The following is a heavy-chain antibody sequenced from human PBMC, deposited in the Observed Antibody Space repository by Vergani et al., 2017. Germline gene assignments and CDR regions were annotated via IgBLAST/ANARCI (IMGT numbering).Heavy chain of an antibody. CDR3: ARERGIAVAADYYYYGMDV. CDR2: IWYDGSNK. J-gene: IGHJ6*02. Sequence: QVQLVESGGGVVQPGRSLRLSCAASGFTFSSYGMHWVRQAPGKGLEWVAVIWYDGSNKYYADSVKGRFTISRDNSKNTLYLQMNSLRAEDTAVYYCARERGIAVAADYYYYGMDVWGQGTTVTVSS. CDR1: GFTFSSYG. D-gene: IGHD6-19*01. V-gene: IGHV3-33*01.